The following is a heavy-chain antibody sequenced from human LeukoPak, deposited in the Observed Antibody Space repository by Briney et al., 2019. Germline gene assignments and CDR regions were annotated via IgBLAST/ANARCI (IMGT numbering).Heavy chain of an antibody. Sequence: AGGSLILSCAASGFTFNSFWMHWVRQAPGKGLVWVSHINNDGSSTSYADSVKGRFTISRDNAKNTLYLQMNSLRAEDTAVYYCARGPNSQDYWGQGTLVTVSS. D-gene: IGHD4-23*01. CDR2: INNDGSST. CDR1: GFTFNSFW. CDR3: ARGPNSQDY. V-gene: IGHV3-74*01. J-gene: IGHJ4*02.